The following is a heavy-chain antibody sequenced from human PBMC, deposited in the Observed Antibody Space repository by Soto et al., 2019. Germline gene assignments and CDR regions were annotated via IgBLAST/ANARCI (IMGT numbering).Heavy chain of an antibody. J-gene: IGHJ4*02. CDR3: AHRFLPGPVDY. Sequence: GLDLEWLALIYWDDDKRYSPSLKSRLTITKDTSKNQVVLTMTNMDPVDTATYYCAHRFLPGPVDYWGQGTLVTVSS. CDR2: IYWDDDK. V-gene: IGHV2-5*02.